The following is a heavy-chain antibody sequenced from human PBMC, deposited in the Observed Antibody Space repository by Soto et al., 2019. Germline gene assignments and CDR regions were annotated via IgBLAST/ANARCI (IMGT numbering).Heavy chain of an antibody. V-gene: IGHV3-64D*06. CDR2: INDYGAST. J-gene: IGHJ4*02. CDR3: VKDRGGYPTRFDY. CDR1: GFTFSTYA. D-gene: IGHD2-15*01. Sequence: PGGSLRLSCAASGFTFSTYAMHWVRQAPGKGLEYVSAINDYGASTYYADSVKGRFTISRDNAKNSLYLQMNSLRAEDTALYYCVKDRGGYPTRFDYWGQGTLVTVSS.